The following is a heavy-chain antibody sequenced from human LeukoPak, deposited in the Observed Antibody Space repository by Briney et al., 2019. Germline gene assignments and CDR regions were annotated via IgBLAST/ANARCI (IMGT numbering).Heavy chain of an antibody. CDR1: GFTFSSYG. CDR3: AGVVAAAGIFDY. CDR2: IWYDGSNK. D-gene: IGHD6-13*01. Sequence: GGSLRLSCAASGFTFSSYGMHWVRQAPGKGLEWVAVIWYDGSNKYYADSVKGRFTISRDNSKNTLYLQMNSLRAEDTAVYYCAGVVAAAGIFDYWGQGTLVTVSS. J-gene: IGHJ4*02. V-gene: IGHV3-33*01.